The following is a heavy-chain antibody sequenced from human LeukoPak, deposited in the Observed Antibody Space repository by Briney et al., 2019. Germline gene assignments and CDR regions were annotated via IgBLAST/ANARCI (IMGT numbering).Heavy chain of an antibody. D-gene: IGHD6-19*01. CDR2: IYYSGST. V-gene: IGHV4-61*01. CDR1: DYSISSGYY. J-gene: IGHJ4*02. CDR3: AREYTLYRSGWFLDY. Sequence: SVTLSLTCTVSDYSISSGYYWSWIRQPPGKGLEWIGYIYYSGSTNYNPSLKSRVTISVDTSKNQFSLKLSSVTAADTAVYYCAREYTLYRSGWFLDYWGQGTVVTVSS.